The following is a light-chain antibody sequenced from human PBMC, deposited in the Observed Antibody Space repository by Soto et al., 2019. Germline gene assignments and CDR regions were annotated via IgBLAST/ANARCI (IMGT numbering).Light chain of an antibody. J-gene: IGLJ2*01. CDR1: SSDVGGYNY. CDR2: EVS. V-gene: IGLV2-14*01. Sequence: QSALTQPASVSGSPGQSITISCTGTSSDVGGYNYVSWYQQHPGKAPKLMIYEVSNRPSGVSNRFSGSKSGNTASLTISGLQAEDEADYYCSSYTSSSLVVFVGGTKLTVL. CDR3: SSYTSSSLVV.